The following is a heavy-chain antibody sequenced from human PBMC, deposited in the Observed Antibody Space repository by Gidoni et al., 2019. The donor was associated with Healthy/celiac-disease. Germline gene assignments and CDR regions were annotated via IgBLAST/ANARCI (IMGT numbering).Heavy chain of an antibody. J-gene: IGHJ4*02. Sequence: QVQLVESGGGVVQPGRSLRLSCAASGFTFSSYAMHWVRQAPGKGLEWVAVISYDGSKKYYADSVKGRFTISRDNSKNTLYLQMNSLRAEDTAVYYCARGIVAGDYWGQGTLVTVSS. CDR2: ISYDGSKK. D-gene: IGHD1-26*01. V-gene: IGHV3-30-3*01. CDR1: GFTFSSYA. CDR3: ARGIVAGDY.